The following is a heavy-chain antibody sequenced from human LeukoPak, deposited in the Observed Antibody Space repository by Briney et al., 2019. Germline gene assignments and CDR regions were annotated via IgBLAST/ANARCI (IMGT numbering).Heavy chain of an antibody. CDR1: GDSVSSNNGA. CDR3: ASDVGSSGWYTFDY. CDR2: TCYRSKWYN. V-gene: IGHV6-1*01. J-gene: IGHJ4*02. D-gene: IGHD6-19*01. Sequence: SQTLSVTCAISGDSVSSNNGAWNWIRQSPSRGLEWLGRTCYRSKWYNDYAVSMKGRITINPDTSKNQFSLQLNSVTPEDTAVYYCASDVGSSGWYTFDYWGQGTLVTVSS.